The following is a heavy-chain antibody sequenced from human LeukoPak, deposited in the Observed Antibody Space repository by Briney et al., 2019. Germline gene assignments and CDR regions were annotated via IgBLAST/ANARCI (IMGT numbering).Heavy chain of an antibody. CDR2: IYYSGST. CDR1: GGPISSSSYY. CDR3: ARLLYYYGSGSYYPEGPFDY. V-gene: IGHV4-39*07. Sequence: PSETLSLTCTVSGGPISSSSYYWGWIRQPPGKGLEWIGSIYYSGSTYYNPSLKSRVTISVDTSKNQFSLKLSSVTAADTAMYYCARLLYYYGSGSYYPEGPFDYWGQGTLVTVSS. J-gene: IGHJ4*02. D-gene: IGHD3-10*01.